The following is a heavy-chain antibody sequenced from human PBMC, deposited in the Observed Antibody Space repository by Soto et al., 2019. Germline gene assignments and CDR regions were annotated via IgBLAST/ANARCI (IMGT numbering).Heavy chain of an antibody. D-gene: IGHD5-18*01. CDR3: AKDGSGYSYGYDDY. J-gene: IGHJ4*02. Sequence: PGGSLRLSCAASGFTFSSYAMSWVRQAPGKGLEWVSAISGSGGSTYYADSVKGRLTISRDNSKNTLYLQMNSLRAEDTAVYYCAKDGSGYSYGYDDYWGQGTLVTVSS. V-gene: IGHV3-23*01. CDR1: GFTFSSYA. CDR2: ISGSGGST.